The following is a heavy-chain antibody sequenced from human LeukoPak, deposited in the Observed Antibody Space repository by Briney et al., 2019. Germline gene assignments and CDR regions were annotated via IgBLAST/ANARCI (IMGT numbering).Heavy chain of an antibody. J-gene: IGHJ4*02. CDR2: IYYTGST. CDR1: GGSISNYY. Sequence: PSETLSLTCTVSGGSISNYYWNWIRQPPGKGLEWIGYIYYTGSTNYNPSLKSRVTMSVDTSKNQFSLKLSSVTAADTAVYYCARATAAGWFGELSEIDYWGQGTLVTVSS. V-gene: IGHV4-59*08. CDR3: ARATAAGWFGELSEIDY. D-gene: IGHD3-10*01.